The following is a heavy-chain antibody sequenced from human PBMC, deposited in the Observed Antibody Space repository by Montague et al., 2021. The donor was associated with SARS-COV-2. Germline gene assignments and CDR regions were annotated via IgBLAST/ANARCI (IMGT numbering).Heavy chain of an antibody. J-gene: IGHJ6*01. D-gene: IGHD2-15*01. CDR2: INHGGST. Sequence: SETLSLTCAVHGTSFSGYYWNWIRQPPGKGLEWIGEINHGGSTKYSPSLKSRLTISDDTSKNQFSLKLTSVPAADTAVSYCARLCDGVGPSRMGGVGPYCCCDYLDVWGQGTPVTVSS. CDR1: GTSFSGYY. V-gene: IGHV4-34*01. CDR3: ARLCDGVGPSRMGGVGPYCCCDYLDV.